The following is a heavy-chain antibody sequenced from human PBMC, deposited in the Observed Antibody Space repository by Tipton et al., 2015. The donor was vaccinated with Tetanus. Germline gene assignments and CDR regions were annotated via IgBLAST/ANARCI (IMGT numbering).Heavy chain of an antibody. J-gene: IGHJ3*02. V-gene: IGHV4-34*01. CDR3: ARGWYCSGGSCYSGHDAFDI. CDR2: INHSGST. CDR1: GGSFSGYY. D-gene: IGHD2-15*01. Sequence: TLSLTCAVYGGSFSGYYWSWIRQPPGKGLEWIGEINHSGSTNYNPSLKSRVTISVDTSKNQFSLKLSSATAADTAVYYCARGWYCSGGSCYSGHDAFDIWGQGTMVTVSS.